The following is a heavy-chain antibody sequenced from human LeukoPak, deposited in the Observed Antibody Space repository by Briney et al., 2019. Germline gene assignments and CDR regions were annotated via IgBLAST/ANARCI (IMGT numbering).Heavy chain of an antibody. CDR1: GYSFTSYW. CDR2: IYPGDSDT. J-gene: IGHJ4*02. V-gene: IGHV5-51*01. D-gene: IGHD6-19*01. CDR3: ARRPEYSSGWYRAPFDY. Sequence: GESLKISWKGSGYSFTSYWIGWVRQMPGKGLEWMGIIYPGDSDTRYSPSFQGQVTISADKSISTAYLQWSSLKASDTAMYYCARRPEYSSGWYRAPFDYWGQGTLVTVSS.